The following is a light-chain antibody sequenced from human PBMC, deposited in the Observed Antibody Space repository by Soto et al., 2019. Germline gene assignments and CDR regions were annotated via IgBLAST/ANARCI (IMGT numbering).Light chain of an antibody. CDR3: QVYGSSSKT. Sequence: EIVLTQSPGTLSLSPGETATLSCRASQSVSSSYIAWYQQSLGQAPRLLIYGVSTGATGIPDRFSGSGSGTDFTLTISRLEPEDFAVYFCQVYGSSSKTFGQGTKVDI. V-gene: IGKV3-20*01. J-gene: IGKJ1*01. CDR2: GVS. CDR1: QSVSSSY.